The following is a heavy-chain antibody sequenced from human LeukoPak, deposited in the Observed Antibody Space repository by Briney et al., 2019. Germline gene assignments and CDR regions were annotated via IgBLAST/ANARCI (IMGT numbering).Heavy chain of an antibody. D-gene: IGHD6-6*01. CDR2: IYYSGST. V-gene: IGHV4-59*01. CDR1: GGSISSYY. Sequence: PSETLSLTCTVSGGSISSYYWSWIRQPPGKGLEWIGYIYYSGSTNCNPSLKSRVTISVDTSKNQFSLKLSSVTAADTAVYYCARSKTAQGSSSWGSLFWFDPWGQGTLVTVSS. CDR3: ARSKTAQGSSSWGSLFWFDP. J-gene: IGHJ5*02.